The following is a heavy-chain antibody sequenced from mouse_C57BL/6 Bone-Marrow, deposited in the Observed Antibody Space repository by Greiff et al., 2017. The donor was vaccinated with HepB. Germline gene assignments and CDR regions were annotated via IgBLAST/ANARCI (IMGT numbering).Heavy chain of an antibody. V-gene: IGHV1-18*01. CDR3: ARDDGYSAWFAY. D-gene: IGHD2-3*01. Sequence: EVKLMESGPELVKPGASVKIPCKASGYTFTDYNMDWVKQSHGKSLEWIGDINPNNGGTIYNQKFKGKATLTVDKSSSTAYMELRRLTSEDTAVYYCARDDGYSAWFAYWGQGTLVTVSA. CDR2: INPNNGGT. CDR1: GYTFTDYN. J-gene: IGHJ3*01.